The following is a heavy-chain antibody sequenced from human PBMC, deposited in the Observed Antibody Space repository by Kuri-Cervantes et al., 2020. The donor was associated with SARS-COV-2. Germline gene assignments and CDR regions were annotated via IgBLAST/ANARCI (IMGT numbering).Heavy chain of an antibody. CDR3: AEHDFWSGYYIDY. J-gene: IGHJ4*02. CDR1: GFTFSSYA. Sequence: GGSLRLSCAASGFTFSSYAMHWVRQAPGKGLEWVAVISYDGSNKYYADSVKGRFTISRDNSKNTLYLQMNSLKTEDTAVYYCAEHDFWSGYYIDYWGQGTLVTVSS. CDR2: ISYDGSNK. V-gene: IGHV3-30-3*01. D-gene: IGHD3-3*01.